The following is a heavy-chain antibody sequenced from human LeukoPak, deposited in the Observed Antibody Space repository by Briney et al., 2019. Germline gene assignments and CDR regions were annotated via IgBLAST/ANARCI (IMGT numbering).Heavy chain of an antibody. J-gene: IGHJ5*02. CDR1: GGTFSSYA. D-gene: IGHD3-22*01. CDR2: IIPIFGTA. CDR3: ATDKVRVSWYDP. Sequence: ASVKVSCKASGGTFSSYAISWVRQAPGQGLEWMGRIIPIFGTANYAQKFQGRVTITTDEPTSTAYMELSSLRSEDTAVYYCATDKVRVSWYDPWGQGTLVTVSS. V-gene: IGHV1-69*05.